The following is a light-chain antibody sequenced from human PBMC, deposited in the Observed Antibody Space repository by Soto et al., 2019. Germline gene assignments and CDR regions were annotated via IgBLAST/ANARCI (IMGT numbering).Light chain of an antibody. CDR1: QSFSSSY. Sequence: EIVLTQSPGTLSLSPGERATLSCRASQSFSSSYLAWYQQKPGQAPRLLIYGASSRATGIPDRFRGSGSGTAFTLTISRREPEDFGVYYCQQYGSSPPITFGQGTRLEIK. V-gene: IGKV3-20*01. CDR2: GAS. J-gene: IGKJ5*01. CDR3: QQYGSSPPIT.